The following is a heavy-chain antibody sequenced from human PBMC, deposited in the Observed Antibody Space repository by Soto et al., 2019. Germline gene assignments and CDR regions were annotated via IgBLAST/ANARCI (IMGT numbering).Heavy chain of an antibody. CDR3: ARGEAIGDAP. V-gene: IGHV3-7*01. J-gene: IGHJ5*02. CDR2: IREDGGEK. D-gene: IGHD3-10*01. Sequence: ESGGGLVQPGGSLRLSCAASGLTFSSYWMTWVRQAPGKGLEWVANIREDGGEKNYVDSVKGRFTISRDNAKNSLYLQMNSLRVEDTAVYYCARGEAIGDAPWGQGTLVTVSS. CDR1: GLTFSSYW.